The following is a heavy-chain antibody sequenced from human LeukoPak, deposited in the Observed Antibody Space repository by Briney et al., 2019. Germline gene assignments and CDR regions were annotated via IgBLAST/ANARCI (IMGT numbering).Heavy chain of an antibody. CDR3: ARDFSLNYYGSGFPSDFMGAGVDY. V-gene: IGHV1-46*01. D-gene: IGHD3-10*01. CDR2: INPSGGST. J-gene: IGHJ4*02. Sequence: ASVKVSCKASGYTFTSYYMHWVRQAPGQGLEWMGIINPSGGSTSYAQKFQGRVTMTRDMSTSTVYMELSSLRSEDTAVYYCARDFSLNYYGSGFPSDFMGAGVDYWGQGTLVTVSS. CDR1: GYTFTSYY.